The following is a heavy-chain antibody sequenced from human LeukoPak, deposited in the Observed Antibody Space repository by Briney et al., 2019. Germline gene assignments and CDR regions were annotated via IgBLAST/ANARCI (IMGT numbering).Heavy chain of an antibody. Sequence: GASVKVSCKASGYTFTGYYMHWVRQAPGQGLEWMGWINPNSGGTNYAQKFQGRVTMTRDTSISTAYMELSRLRSDDTAGYYCAREAYDYGDDSREPNFDYWGQGTLVTVSS. CDR1: GYTFTGYY. CDR3: AREAYDYGDDSREPNFDY. CDR2: INPNSGGT. V-gene: IGHV1-2*02. J-gene: IGHJ4*02. D-gene: IGHD4-17*01.